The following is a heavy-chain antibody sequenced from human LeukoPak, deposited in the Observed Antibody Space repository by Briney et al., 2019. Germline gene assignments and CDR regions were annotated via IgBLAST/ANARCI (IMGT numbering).Heavy chain of an antibody. D-gene: IGHD3-22*01. V-gene: IGHV4-34*01. Sequence: PSETLSLTCAVYGGSFSGYYWSWIRQPPGKGLDWIGEINHSGSTNYNPSLKSRVTISVDTSKNQFSLKLSSVTAADTAVYYCARGRTYYDSSGYYYGYWGQGTLLTVSS. CDR3: ARGRTYYDSSGYYYGY. CDR2: INHSGST. CDR1: GGSFSGYY. J-gene: IGHJ4*02.